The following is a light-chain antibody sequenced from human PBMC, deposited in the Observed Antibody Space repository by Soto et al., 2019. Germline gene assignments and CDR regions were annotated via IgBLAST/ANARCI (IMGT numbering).Light chain of an antibody. V-gene: IGLV1-51*01. CDR2: DNN. CDR1: GSNIGNNF. J-gene: IGLJ1*01. Sequence: QSALTQPPSVSAAPGQKVTISCSGSGSNIGNNFVSWYQQFPGAAPKFLIYDNNKRPSAIPDRFSGSKSGTSATLGITGLQTGDEADYYCGTWDNSLSAYVFGAGTKLTVL. CDR3: GTWDNSLSAYV.